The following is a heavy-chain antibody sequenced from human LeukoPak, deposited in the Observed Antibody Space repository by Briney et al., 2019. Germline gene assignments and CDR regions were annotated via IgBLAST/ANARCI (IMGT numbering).Heavy chain of an antibody. V-gene: IGHV2-5*01. D-gene: IGHD5-24*01. Sequence: SGPTLVNPTQTLTLTCTFSGFSLTTSGVGVGWIRQPPGKALEWLAFINGIDEKRYTPSLKSRLTITKDTSKNQVVLTMTVMDPVDTATYYCAHRRSDMATVSFDSWGQGTLVTVSS. CDR3: AHRRSDMATVSFDS. CDR1: GFSLTTSGVG. CDR2: INGIDEK. J-gene: IGHJ4*02.